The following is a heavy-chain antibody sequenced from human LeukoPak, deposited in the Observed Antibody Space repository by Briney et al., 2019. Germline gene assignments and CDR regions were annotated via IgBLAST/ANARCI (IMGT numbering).Heavy chain of an antibody. CDR3: ARDGNSYGPDFDY. CDR2: ININEGP. Sequence: PSETLSLTCTVSGGSISSYHWSWIRQPAGKGLEWIGHININEGPKYNPSLRSRVTMSADTSRNQYSLKISSVTAADTAVYYCARDGNSYGPDFDYWGQGTLVTVSS. J-gene: IGHJ4*02. CDR1: GGSISSYH. V-gene: IGHV4-4*07. D-gene: IGHD5-18*01.